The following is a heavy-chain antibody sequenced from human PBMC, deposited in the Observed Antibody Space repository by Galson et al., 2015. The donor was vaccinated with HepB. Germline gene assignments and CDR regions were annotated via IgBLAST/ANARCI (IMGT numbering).Heavy chain of an antibody. V-gene: IGHV5-51*01. J-gene: IGHJ4*02. D-gene: IGHD2-15*01. Sequence: QSGAEVTKPGESLMISCKTSGYAFDNFGIGWVRQMPGKGLERVAPIFPHDSNARYTPSLQGHVSISADKSANTASLQWNTLEASDTAMYYCARRQGYCSGGSCLTFDVWGQGTLISVSS. CDR1: GYAFDNFG. CDR2: IFPHDSNA. CDR3: ARRQGYCSGGSCLTFDV.